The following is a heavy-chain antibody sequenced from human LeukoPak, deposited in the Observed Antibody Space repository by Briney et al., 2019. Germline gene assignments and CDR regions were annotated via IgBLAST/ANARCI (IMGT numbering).Heavy chain of an antibody. V-gene: IGHV4-31*01. CDR1: GGSISSGGYY. CDR2: IYYSGST. J-gene: IGHJ6*03. CDR3: ARAGYMDV. Sequence: PSQTLSLTCTVSGGSISSGGYYWSWIRQHPGKGLEWIGYIYYSGSTNYNPSLKSPVTISVETSKNQFSLKLSSVTAADLYVYYCARAGYMDVWGKGTTVTVSS.